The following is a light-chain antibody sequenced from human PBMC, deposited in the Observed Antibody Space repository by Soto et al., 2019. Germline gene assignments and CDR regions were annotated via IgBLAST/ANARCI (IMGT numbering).Light chain of an antibody. Sequence: EVVMTQSPATVSVSKGERATVSCTASQTVNSNLAWYQKKPGQAPRLLMYAASSRATGIPDRFSGSGSGTDFTLTISSLQPEDFATYYCQQLNNYPLTFGQGALPEI. CDR3: QQLNNYPLT. CDR2: AAS. CDR1: QTVNSN. V-gene: IGKV3D-15*01. J-gene: IGKJ5*01.